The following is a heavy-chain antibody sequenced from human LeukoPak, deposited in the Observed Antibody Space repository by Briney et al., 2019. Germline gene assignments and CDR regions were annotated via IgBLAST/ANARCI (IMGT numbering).Heavy chain of an antibody. V-gene: IGHV4-34*01. CDR1: GGFFSGYY. CDR3: ARGERRGRGPSDY. Sequence: PSETLSLTCAVYGGFFSGYYWSWIRHPPGKGLEWIGEINHSGSTNYNPSLKSRVTISVDTSKNQFSLKLSSVTAADTAVYYCARGERRGRGPSDYWGQGTLVTVSS. CDR2: INHSGST. J-gene: IGHJ4*02.